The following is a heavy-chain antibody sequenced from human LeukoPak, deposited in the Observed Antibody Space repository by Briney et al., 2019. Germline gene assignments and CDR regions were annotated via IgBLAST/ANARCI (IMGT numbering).Heavy chain of an antibody. Sequence: GGSLRLTCAASGFTFSSDWMHWVRQAPGKGLVCVSYINGDGSSTNYADSVRGRFTISRDNAKKTLYLQMNSLRAEDTAVYYCAREAPKPRVRAYTFDYWGQGTLVTVSS. J-gene: IGHJ4*02. V-gene: IGHV3-74*01. CDR2: INGDGSST. CDR1: GFTFSSDW. CDR3: AREAPKPRVRAYTFDY. D-gene: IGHD3-10*01.